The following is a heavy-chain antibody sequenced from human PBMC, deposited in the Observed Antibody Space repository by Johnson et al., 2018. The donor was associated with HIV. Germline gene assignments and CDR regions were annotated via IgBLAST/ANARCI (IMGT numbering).Heavy chain of an antibody. CDR3: ARGGVIHDAFDI. D-gene: IGHD3-3*01. J-gene: IGHJ3*02. V-gene: IGHV3-30*04. CDR1: GFTFSSYA. Sequence: QMQLVESGGGVVQPRRSLRLSCAASGFTFSSYAMHWVRQAPGKGLEWVAVISYDGSDKYYADSVKGRFTISRDNSKNTLYLQMNSLRAEDTAVYYCARGGVIHDAFDIWGQGTMVTVSS. CDR2: ISYDGSDK.